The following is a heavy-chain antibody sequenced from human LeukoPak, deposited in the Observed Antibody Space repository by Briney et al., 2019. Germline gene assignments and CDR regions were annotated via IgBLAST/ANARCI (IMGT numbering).Heavy chain of an antibody. CDR1: GGSISSSSYY. Sequence: SGTLSLTCTVSGGSISSSSYYWGWIRQPPGKGLEWIGSIYYSGSTYYNPSLKSRVTISVDTSKNQFSLKLSSVTAADTAVYYCATNFSSEWLLPYPHFDYWGQGTLVTVSS. J-gene: IGHJ4*02. D-gene: IGHD3-3*01. V-gene: IGHV4-39*01. CDR3: ATNFSSEWLLPYPHFDY. CDR2: IYYSGST.